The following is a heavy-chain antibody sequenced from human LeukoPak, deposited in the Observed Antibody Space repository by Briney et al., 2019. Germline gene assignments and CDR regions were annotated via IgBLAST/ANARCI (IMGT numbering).Heavy chain of an antibody. V-gene: IGHV3-53*01. D-gene: IGHD2-21*01. CDR1: GITSGQYK. Sequence: GGSLRLSCEASGITSGQYKIHWVRQAPGKGLEWVSFFYRGDTTYYAESVRGRFTISRDNSKNTLYLLMNSLIPEDTAVYYCAREVISIPSYFDSWGQGTLVTVSS. CDR2: FYRGDTT. CDR3: AREVISIPSYFDS. J-gene: IGHJ4*02.